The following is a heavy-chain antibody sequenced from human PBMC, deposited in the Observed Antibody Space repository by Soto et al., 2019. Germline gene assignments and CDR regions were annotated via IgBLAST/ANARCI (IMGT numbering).Heavy chain of an antibody. CDR3: ARRPQNKRIMITFGGGQKDDAFDI. CDR1: GFTFSSYW. J-gene: IGHJ3*02. CDR2: INSDGSST. V-gene: IGHV3-74*01. D-gene: IGHD3-16*01. Sequence: GGSLRLSCAASGFTFSSYWMHWVRQAPGKGLVWVSRINSDGSSTSYADSVKGRFTISRDNAKNTLYLQMNRLRAEDTAVYYCARRPQNKRIMITFGGGQKDDAFDIWGQGTMVTVSS.